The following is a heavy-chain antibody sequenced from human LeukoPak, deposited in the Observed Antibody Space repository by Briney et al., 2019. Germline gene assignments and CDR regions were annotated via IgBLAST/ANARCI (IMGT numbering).Heavy chain of an antibody. Sequence: SETLSLTCTVSGGSISSYYWSWIRQPPGKGLEWIGFIYYSGSTNYNPSLKSRVTISVDTSKTQFSLKLSSVTAADTAMYYCARGIIRGGIYFDYWGQGTLVTVSS. V-gene: IGHV4-59*01. CDR2: IYYSGST. CDR3: ARGIIRGGIYFDY. D-gene: IGHD3-10*01. CDR1: GGSISSYY. J-gene: IGHJ4*02.